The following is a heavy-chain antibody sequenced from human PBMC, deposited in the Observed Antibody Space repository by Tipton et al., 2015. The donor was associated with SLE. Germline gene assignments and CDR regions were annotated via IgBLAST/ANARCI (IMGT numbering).Heavy chain of an antibody. CDR1: GGSITSGGYY. V-gene: IGHV4-31*03. CDR3: AGGVGYSSSWLDY. Sequence: TLSLTCTVSGGSITSGGYYWSLIRQHPGKGLEWIGYIYYSGTTYYNPSLKSRVTISVDTSKNQFSLKLSSVTAADTAVYYCAGGVGYSSSWLDYWGQGTLVTVSS. D-gene: IGHD6-13*01. CDR2: IYYSGTT. J-gene: IGHJ4*02.